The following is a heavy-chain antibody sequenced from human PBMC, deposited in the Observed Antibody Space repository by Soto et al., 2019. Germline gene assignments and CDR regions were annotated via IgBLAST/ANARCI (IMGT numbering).Heavy chain of an antibody. D-gene: IGHD6-13*01. V-gene: IGHV4-39*01. CDR2: IYYSGST. CDR3: SIIAAAGICSYGHDY. Sequence: SETLSLTCTVSGGSISSSSYYWGWIRQPPGKGLEWIGSIYYSGSTYYNPSLRSRVTLSVDTSKNQFPLKLSSVPAADTAVYYFSIIAAAGICSYGHDYWGKGTLATVSS. J-gene: IGHJ4*02. CDR1: GGSISSSSYY.